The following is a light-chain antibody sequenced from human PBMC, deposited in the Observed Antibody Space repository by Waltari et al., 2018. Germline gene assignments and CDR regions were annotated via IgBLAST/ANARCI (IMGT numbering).Light chain of an antibody. CDR2: GNN. J-gene: IGLJ2*01. Sequence: SSELTQDPAVSVALGQTVRITCQGDTLRTYSAGWYQQKPGQAPLLVNYGNNKRPSGIPERFAGSRSGNTASLIITGAQAEDEAAYYCNSRDRRHNSMLFGGGTNLTVL. CDR3: NSRDRRHNSML. CDR1: TLRTYS. V-gene: IGLV3-19*01.